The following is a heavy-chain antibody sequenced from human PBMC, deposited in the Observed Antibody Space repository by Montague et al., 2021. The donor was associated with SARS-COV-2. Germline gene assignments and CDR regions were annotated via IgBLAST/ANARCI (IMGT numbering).Heavy chain of an antibody. CDR1: AASISTYY. CDR3: SSARGAYDWLDA. J-gene: IGHJ5*02. CDR2: IYYDGSA. Sequence: ETLSLTCSFSAASISTYYYNWVRQPPGEGLEWLGNIYYDGSATXXHSLSSRVLMSVDTSKTRFSLKLTSVTAADTAVYYCSSARGAYDWLDAWGQGTLVTVSS. D-gene: IGHD3-3*01. V-gene: IGHV4-59*13.